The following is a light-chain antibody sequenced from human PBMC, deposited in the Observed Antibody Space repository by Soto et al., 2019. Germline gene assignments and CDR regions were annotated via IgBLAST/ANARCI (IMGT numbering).Light chain of an antibody. V-gene: IGKV3-20*01. CDR1: QVVSSNY. Sequence: EILLTQFTGTLSLSPGEIAGRCCMASQVVSSNYLAWYQQKSGQAPRLLLYGTSSRATGIPERFSGSGSGTDFTLTISRLEPEDFAVYYCQHYGSSRTFGQGTKVDIK. CDR3: QHYGSSRT. J-gene: IGKJ1*01. CDR2: GTS.